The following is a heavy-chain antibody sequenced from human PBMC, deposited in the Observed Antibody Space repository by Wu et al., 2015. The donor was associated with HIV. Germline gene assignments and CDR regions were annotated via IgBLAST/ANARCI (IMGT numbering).Heavy chain of an antibody. CDR3: VRDYLNSQYDIFIASYTPRFDY. V-gene: IGHV1-2*02. Sequence: QVQLEQSGAEENHPGAAVKVSCMASESMFTGYIFTGCGRPLDEDLSGWDGSTLRLETHYYAQRFRGRVTMTRDTSIDTTYLHLSGLEFDDTAVYFCVRDYLNSQYDIFIASYTPRFDYWGQGTPVTVSS. CDR2: STLRLET. CDR1: ESMFTGY. J-gene: IGHJ4*02. D-gene: IGHD3-9*01.